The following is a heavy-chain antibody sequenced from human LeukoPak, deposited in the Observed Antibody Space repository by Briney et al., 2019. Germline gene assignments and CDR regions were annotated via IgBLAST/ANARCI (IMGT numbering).Heavy chain of an antibody. J-gene: IGHJ5*02. V-gene: IGHV3-64*01. D-gene: IGHD1-7*01. Sequence: GGSLRLSCAASGFTFSSYAMPWVRQAPGKGLEYVSAISSNGGSTYYANSVKGRFTISRDNSKNTLYLQMGSLRAEDMAVYYCARAITGTTTAWFDPWGQGTLVTVSS. CDR1: GFTFSSYA. CDR3: ARAITGTTTAWFDP. CDR2: ISSNGGST.